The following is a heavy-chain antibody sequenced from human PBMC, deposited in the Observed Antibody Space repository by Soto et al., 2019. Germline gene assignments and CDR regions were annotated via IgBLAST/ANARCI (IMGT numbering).Heavy chain of an antibody. CDR3: ARSQGSSTSLEIYYYYYYGMDV. CDR2: FIPISGTA. J-gene: IGHJ6*02. CDR1: GGTFSNYA. V-gene: IGHV1-69*01. D-gene: IGHD2-2*01. Sequence: QVQPVQSGAEVKKPGSSVKVSCKASGGTFSNYAISWVRQAPGQGLEWMGGFIPISGTANYAQKFQGRVTITAGESTSTAYMELSSLRSEDTAVYYCARSQGSSTSLEIYYYYYYGMDVWGQGTTVTVSS.